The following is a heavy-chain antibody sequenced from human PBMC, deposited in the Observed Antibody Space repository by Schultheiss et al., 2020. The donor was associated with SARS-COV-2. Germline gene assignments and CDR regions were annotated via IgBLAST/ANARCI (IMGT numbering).Heavy chain of an antibody. Sequence: GESLKISCAASGFTFSSYWMHWVRQAPGKGPVCVSSIKSDGSRANYADSVKGRFTIARDNAKNTLYLQMNSLRAEDTAVYYCAKDLFGYWGQGTLVTVSS. CDR3: AKDLFGY. CDR2: IKSDGSRA. J-gene: IGHJ4*02. V-gene: IGHV3-74*01. CDR1: GFTFSSYW.